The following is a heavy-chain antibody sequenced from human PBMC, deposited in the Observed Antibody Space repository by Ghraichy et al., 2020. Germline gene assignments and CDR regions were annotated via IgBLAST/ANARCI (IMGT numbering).Heavy chain of an antibody. J-gene: IGHJ4*02. V-gene: IGHV3-23*01. D-gene: IGHD2-15*01. Sequence: GESLRLSCAASGFAFSNYDMSWVRQAPGKGLEWVSGISTGGARTYYADSVRGRFTISRDNSKNILYLQMNSLQAEDTAVFYCTSKACSGGRCPFDYWGQGIPVNVSS. CDR1: GFAFSNYD. CDR3: TSKACSGGRCPFDY. CDR2: ISTGGART.